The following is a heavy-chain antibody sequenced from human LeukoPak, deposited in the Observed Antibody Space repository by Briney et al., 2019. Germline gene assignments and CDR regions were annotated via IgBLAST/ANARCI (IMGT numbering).Heavy chain of an antibody. V-gene: IGHV4-4*07. Sequence: SETLSLTCTVSGGSISSYYWSWIRQPAGKGLEWIGRIYTSGSTKYNPSLKSRVTMSVETSKNQLSLKLSSVTAADTALYYCARDGMRHYGSGLDPWGQGTLVTVSS. CDR1: GGSISSYY. J-gene: IGHJ5*02. CDR3: ARDGMRHYGSGLDP. CDR2: IYTSGST. D-gene: IGHD3-10*01.